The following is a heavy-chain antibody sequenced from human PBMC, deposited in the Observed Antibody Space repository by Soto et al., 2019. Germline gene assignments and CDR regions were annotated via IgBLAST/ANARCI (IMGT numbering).Heavy chain of an antibody. CDR3: ASGDRRRYLYYFYPGMGV. J-gene: IGHJ6*01. V-gene: IGHV4-34*01. CDR1: GGSFSGYY. CDR2: INHSGST. Sequence: SETLSLTCAVYGGSFSGYYWSWIRQPPGKGLEWIGEINHSGSTNYNPSLKSRVTISVDTSKNQFSRKLSSVTAANTAVYYWASGDRRRYLYYFYPGMGVLGQGTTVTVSS. D-gene: IGHD1-1*01.